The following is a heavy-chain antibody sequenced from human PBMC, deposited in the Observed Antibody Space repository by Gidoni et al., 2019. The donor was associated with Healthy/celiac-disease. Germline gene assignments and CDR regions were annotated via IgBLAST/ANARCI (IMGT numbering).Heavy chain of an antibody. CDR1: GGSFSGYY. V-gene: IGHV4-34*01. D-gene: IGHD6-19*01. CDR2: INHSGST. J-gene: IGHJ4*02. Sequence: QVQLQQWGAGLLKPSETLSLTCAVYGGSFSGYYWSWIRQPPGKGLEWIGEINHSGSTNYTPSLKSRVTISVDTSKNQFSLKLSSVTAADTAVYYCARGLRYSSGWAANDYWGQGTLVTVSS. CDR3: ARGLRYSSGWAANDY.